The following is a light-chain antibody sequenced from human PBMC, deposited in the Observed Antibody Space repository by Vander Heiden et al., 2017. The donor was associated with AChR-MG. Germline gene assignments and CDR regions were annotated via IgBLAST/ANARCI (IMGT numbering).Light chain of an antibody. CDR1: SLRSYY. CDR2: GKN. CDR3: NSRDSSGNHLHLV. V-gene: IGLV3-19*01. Sequence: SAELTQDPAVSVALGQTVSITCQGDSLRSYYASWYQQKPRQAPVLVIYGKNNRPSGIPDRFSGSSSGNTASFTITGAQAEDEADYYGNSRDSSGNHLHLVFGGGTKLTVL. J-gene: IGLJ2*01.